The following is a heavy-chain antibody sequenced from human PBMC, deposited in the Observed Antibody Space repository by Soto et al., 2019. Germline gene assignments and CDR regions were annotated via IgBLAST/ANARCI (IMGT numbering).Heavy chain of an antibody. J-gene: IGHJ5*02. D-gene: IGHD3-3*01. Sequence: TLSLTCAVSGGSIIXXXXYWFWIRKXPXKGLEWIGYIAYSGDTYYNPSLRSRVTISAXTXENKFSLTLKSVTAADTAVYFCARDFXRSAIGPWGQGTSVTVSS. CDR3: ARDFXRSAIGP. CDR1: GGSIIXXXXY. V-gene: IGHV4-31*11. CDR2: IAYSGDT.